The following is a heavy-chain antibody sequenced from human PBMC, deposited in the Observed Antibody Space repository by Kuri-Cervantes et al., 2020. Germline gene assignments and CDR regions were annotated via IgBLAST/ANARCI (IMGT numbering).Heavy chain of an antibody. CDR2: IWYDGSNK. J-gene: IGHJ4*02. Sequence: GGSLRLSCAASGFTFSSYGMHWVRQAPGKGLEWVAVIWYDGSNKYYADSVKGRFTISRDNAKNSLYLQMNSLRAEDTAVYYCARRYCTGGVCYRPEYYFDYWGQGTLVTVSS. V-gene: IGHV3-33*01. D-gene: IGHD2-8*02. CDR1: GFTFSSYG. CDR3: ARRYCTGGVCYRPEYYFDY.